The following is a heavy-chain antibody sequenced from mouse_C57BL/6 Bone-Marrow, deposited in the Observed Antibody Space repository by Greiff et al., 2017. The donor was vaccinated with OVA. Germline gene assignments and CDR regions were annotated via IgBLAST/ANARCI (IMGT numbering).Heavy chain of an antibody. CDR1: GYTFTSYW. V-gene: IGHV1-55*01. CDR3: ARWGFITTGPYV. Sequence: QVQLKESGAELVKPGASVKMSCKASGYTFTSYWITWVKQRPGQGLEWIGDIYPGSGSTNYNEKFKSKATLTVDTSSSTAYMQLSSLTSEDSAVYYCARWGFITTGPYVWGTGTTVTVSS. CDR2: IYPGSGST. J-gene: IGHJ1*03. D-gene: IGHD1-1*01.